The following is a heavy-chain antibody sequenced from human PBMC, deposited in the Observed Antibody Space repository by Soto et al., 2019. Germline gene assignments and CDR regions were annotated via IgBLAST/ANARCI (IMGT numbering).Heavy chain of an antibody. D-gene: IGHD2-21*02. CDR3: ARTYCAADCPLKDFAY. CDR1: GYILSSYN. J-gene: IGHJ4*02. Sequence: GASVKVSCKASGYILSSYNMHWVRQAPGQDLEWMGIINPSGGRTSYAQKFQDRVTMTRDTSTNTVYMELSSLRSDDTAVYYCARTYCAADCPLKDFAYRGQVTLVTVSS. V-gene: IGHV1-46*01. CDR2: INPSGGRT.